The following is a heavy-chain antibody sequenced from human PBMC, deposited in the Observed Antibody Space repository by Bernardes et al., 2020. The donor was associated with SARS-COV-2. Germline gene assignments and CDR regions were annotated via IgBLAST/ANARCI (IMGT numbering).Heavy chain of an antibody. V-gene: IGHV4-59*01. D-gene: IGHD4-17*01. CDR2: IYYSGST. CDR3: ARVSVSRIKGGMDV. J-gene: IGHJ6*02. CDR1: GGSISSYY. Sequence: SETLSLTCTVSGGSISSYYWSWIRQPPGKGLEWIGYIYYSGSTNYNPSLKSRVTISVDTSKNQFSLKLSSVTAADTAVYYCARVSVSRIKGGMDVWGQGTTVTVSS.